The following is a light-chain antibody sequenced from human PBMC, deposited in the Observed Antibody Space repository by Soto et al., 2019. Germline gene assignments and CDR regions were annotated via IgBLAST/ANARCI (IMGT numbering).Light chain of an antibody. CDR3: QSIYGTGRLYV. CDR1: ALPKKY. Sequence: SYELTQSPSVSVSPGQTARITCSGDALPKKYVYWYQLRPGQAPLLIVYKDNERPSGIPERFSGSSSGPTATLTISGVQAEDEADYYCQSIYGTGRLYVFGGGTKLTVL. V-gene: IGLV3-25*03. CDR2: KDN. J-gene: IGLJ1*01.